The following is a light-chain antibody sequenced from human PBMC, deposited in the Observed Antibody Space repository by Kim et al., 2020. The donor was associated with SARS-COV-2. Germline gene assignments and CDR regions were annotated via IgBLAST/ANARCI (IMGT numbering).Light chain of an antibody. CDR3: QQRSNWPIT. J-gene: IGKJ5*01. CDR1: QSVSSC. V-gene: IGKV3-11*01. Sequence: WSRGERAPLSCRASQSVSSCLAWYQQKPGQAPRLLIYDASTRATGIPARFSGSGSGTDFTLTISSLEPEDFAVYYCQQRSNWPITFGQGTRLEIK. CDR2: DAS.